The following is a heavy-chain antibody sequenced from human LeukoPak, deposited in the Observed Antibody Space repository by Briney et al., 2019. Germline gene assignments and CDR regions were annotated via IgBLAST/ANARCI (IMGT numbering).Heavy chain of an antibody. D-gene: IGHD3-22*01. CDR1: GFTFSNAW. Sequence: GGSLRLSCAASGFTFSNAWMSWVRQAPGKGLEWVGRIKSKTDGGTTDYAAPVKGRFTISRDDSKNTLYLQMNSLKTEDTAVYYCTSIRSYDSSGPDYWGQGTLVTVSS. CDR2: IKSKTDGGTT. CDR3: TSIRSYDSSGPDY. V-gene: IGHV3-15*01. J-gene: IGHJ4*02.